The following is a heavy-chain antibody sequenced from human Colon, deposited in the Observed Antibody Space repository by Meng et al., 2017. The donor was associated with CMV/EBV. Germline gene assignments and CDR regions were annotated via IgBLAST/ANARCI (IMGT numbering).Heavy chain of an antibody. V-gene: IGHV2-5*02. D-gene: IGHD6-19*01. CDR1: GFSPNPPEVC. J-gene: IGHJ4*02. CDR2: IYWDADK. CDR3: AYSRGSSGWAFDY. Sequence: TLKVPCPTLLTPPPTPPVTRAFSGFSPNPPEVCGGLIRQPPGKALEWLALIYWDADKRYSPSQKSRLTITKDTSKNQVVLTMTNMDPVDTGTYYCAYSRGSSGWAFDYWGQGTLVTVSS.